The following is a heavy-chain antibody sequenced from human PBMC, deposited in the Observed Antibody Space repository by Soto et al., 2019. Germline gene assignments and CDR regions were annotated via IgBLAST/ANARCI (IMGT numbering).Heavy chain of an antibody. V-gene: IGHV5-10-1*01. CDR2: IDPSDSYT. Sequence: GESLKISCKGSGYSFASYWISWVRQMPGKGLEWMGRIDPSDSYTNYSPSFQGHVTISADKSISTAYLQWSSLKASDTAMYYCAVSSGYYYYYGMDVWGQGTTVTVSS. J-gene: IGHJ6*02. D-gene: IGHD3-22*01. CDR3: AVSSGYYYYYGMDV. CDR1: GYSFASYW.